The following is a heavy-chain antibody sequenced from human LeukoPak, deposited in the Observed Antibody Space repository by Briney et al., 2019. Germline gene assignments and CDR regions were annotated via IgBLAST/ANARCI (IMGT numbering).Heavy chain of an antibody. J-gene: IGHJ4*02. V-gene: IGHV3-9*01. CDR2: ILWNSATI. CDR1: GFTFHDHA. CDR3: AKDIGRYTGFGFDR. D-gene: IGHD3-9*01. Sequence: SGGSLRLSCAGSGFTFHDHAMQWVRQAPGKGLEWVSCILWNSATIGYADSVKGRCVISRDNAKNSLYLQMSSLRAEDTALYYCAKDIGRYTGFGFDRWGQGTLVTVSS.